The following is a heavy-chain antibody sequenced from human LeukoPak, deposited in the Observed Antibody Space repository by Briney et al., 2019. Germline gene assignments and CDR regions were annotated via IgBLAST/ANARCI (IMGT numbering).Heavy chain of an antibody. CDR1: GFSFCSYA. D-gene: IGHD3-9*01. V-gene: IGHV3-33*01. CDR2: IWYDGGNK. Sequence: GESLRLSCAASGFSFCSYAMHWVRKAPCKGLEWVAVIWYDGGNKYYADSVKGRFTISRDNSKNTLYLEMNSLRAEDTAVYYCARGLTQIPRLATGLGHWGQGTLVTVSS. CDR3: ARGLTQIPRLATGLGH. J-gene: IGHJ4*02.